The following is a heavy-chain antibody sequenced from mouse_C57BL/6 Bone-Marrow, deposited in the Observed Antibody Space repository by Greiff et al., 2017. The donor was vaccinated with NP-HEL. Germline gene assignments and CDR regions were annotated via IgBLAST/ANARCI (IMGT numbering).Heavy chain of an antibody. Sequence: QVHVKQPGAELVKPGASVKLSCKASGYTFTSYWMHWVKQRPGQGLEWIGMIHPNSGSTNYNEKFKSKATLTVDKSSSTAYMQLSSLTSEDSAVYYCERRNWAWFAYWGQGTLVTVSA. CDR2: IHPNSGST. CDR3: ERRNWAWFAY. J-gene: IGHJ3*01. V-gene: IGHV1-64*01. CDR1: GYTFTSYW. D-gene: IGHD4-1*01.